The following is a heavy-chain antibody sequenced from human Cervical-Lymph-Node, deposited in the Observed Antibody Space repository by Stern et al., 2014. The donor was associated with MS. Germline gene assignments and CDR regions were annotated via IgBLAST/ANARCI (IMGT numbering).Heavy chain of an antibody. CDR1: GYTFSAYY. V-gene: IGHV1-2*06. CDR2: LNPQTGGT. J-gene: IGHJ4*02. D-gene: IGHD3-10*01. CDR3: ARVWVGSDYLDN. Sequence: QVQLVQSGADMRKPGASVKVSCQTSGYTFSAYYIHWVRQAPGQGLEWLGRLNPQTGGTDSAQKFPGRVTMPRAPSIATSYTALRRLTADDTAVYYCARVWVGSDYLDNWGQGTQVIVSS.